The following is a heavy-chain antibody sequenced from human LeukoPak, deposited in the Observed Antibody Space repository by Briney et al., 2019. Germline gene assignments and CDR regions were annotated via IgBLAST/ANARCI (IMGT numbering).Heavy chain of an antibody. CDR1: GYAFTSYG. CDR3: ARDINGCDY. D-gene: IGHD2-8*01. J-gene: IGHJ4*02. Sequence: ASVKVSCKASGYAFTSYGITWVRQAPGQGLEWMGWISGYSGSTNYVQKFQGRVTMTTDTSTSTAYMELRSLRSDDTAVYYCARDINGCDYWGQGTLVTVYS. CDR2: ISGYSGST. V-gene: IGHV1-18*01.